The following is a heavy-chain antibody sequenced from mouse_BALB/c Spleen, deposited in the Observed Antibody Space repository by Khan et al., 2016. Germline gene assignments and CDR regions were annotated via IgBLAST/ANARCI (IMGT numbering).Heavy chain of an antibody. V-gene: IGHV1-9*01. J-gene: IGHJ4*01. Sequence: QVQLKQSGTELMKPGASVKISCKASGYTFSNYWIDWVKQRPGHGLEWIGDILPVSGNTNYNEKFKGKATFTADTSSNTAYMQLSGLTSEDSAVYYCARAWSSMDYWGHGTSVTVSS. CDR2: ILPVSGNT. CDR1: GYTFSNYW. CDR3: ARAWSSMDY.